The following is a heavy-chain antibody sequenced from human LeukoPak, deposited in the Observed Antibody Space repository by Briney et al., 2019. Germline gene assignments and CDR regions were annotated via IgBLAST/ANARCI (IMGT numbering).Heavy chain of an antibody. Sequence: GGSLRLSCAASGFTFSDSYMTWIRQAPGKGLEWVSYISNSGSSIYYADSVKGRFTTSRDNAKSSLYLQMNSLRAEDTAVYYCATVAGTSVVFYWGQGTLVTVSS. CDR3: ATVAGTSVVFY. D-gene: IGHD6-19*01. CDR1: GFTFSDSY. CDR2: ISNSGSSI. V-gene: IGHV3-11*04. J-gene: IGHJ4*02.